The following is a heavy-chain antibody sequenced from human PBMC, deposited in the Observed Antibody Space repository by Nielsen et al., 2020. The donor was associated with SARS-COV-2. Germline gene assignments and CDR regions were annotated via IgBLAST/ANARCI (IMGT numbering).Heavy chain of an antibody. D-gene: IGHD3-22*01. CDR3: ARWGKLNYYDFMARGDWFDP. J-gene: IGHJ5*02. CDR1: GYTFTGYY. V-gene: IGHV1-2*06. CDR2: INPNSGGT. Sequence: ASVKVSCKASGYTFTGYYMHWVRQAPGQGLEWMGRINPNSGGTNYAQKSQGRVTMTRDTSISTAYMELSRLRSDDTAVYYCARWGKLNYYDFMARGDWFDPWGQGTLVTVSS.